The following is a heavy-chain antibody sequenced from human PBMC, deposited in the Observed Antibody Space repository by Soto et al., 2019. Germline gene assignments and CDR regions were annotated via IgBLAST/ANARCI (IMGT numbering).Heavy chain of an antibody. CDR1: GGTFSSYT. CDR3: ARDYGDPERYFDY. J-gene: IGHJ4*02. D-gene: IGHD4-17*01. V-gene: IGHV1-69*04. CDR2: IIPILGIA. Sequence: SGKVSCKASGGTFSSYTISWVRQAPGQGLEWMGRIIPILGIANYAQKFQGRVTITADKSTSTAYMELSSLRSEDTAVYYCARDYGDPERYFDYWGQGTLVTVSS.